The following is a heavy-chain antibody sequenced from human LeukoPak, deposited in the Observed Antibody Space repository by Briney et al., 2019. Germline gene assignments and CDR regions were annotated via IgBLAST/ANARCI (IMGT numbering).Heavy chain of an antibody. V-gene: IGHV3-9*01. D-gene: IGHD4-17*01. Sequence: GRSLRLSCAASGFTFDDYAVHWVRQAPGKGLEWVSGISWNSGSIGYADSVKGRFTISRDNAKNSLYLQMNSLRAEDTALYYCAKDIYGDHSAFDLWGRGTLVTVSS. CDR2: ISWNSGSI. J-gene: IGHJ2*01. CDR3: AKDIYGDHSAFDL. CDR1: GFTFDDYA.